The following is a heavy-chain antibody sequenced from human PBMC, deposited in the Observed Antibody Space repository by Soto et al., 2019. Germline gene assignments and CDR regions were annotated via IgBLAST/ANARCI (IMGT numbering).Heavy chain of an antibody. D-gene: IGHD3-16*01. CDR2: SFHSGSS. Sequence: QVQLQESGPGLVKPSETLSLTCNVSGASMSSYYWSWVRQPPGKGLEWIGYSFHSGSSNYSPSLKSRVTISMHTSMNQFSLRLRFLTVADTAVDYCAGLPAGGCNWFDPWGQGTLVTVSS. CDR1: GASMSSYY. CDR3: AGLPAGGCNWFDP. J-gene: IGHJ5*02. V-gene: IGHV4-59*01.